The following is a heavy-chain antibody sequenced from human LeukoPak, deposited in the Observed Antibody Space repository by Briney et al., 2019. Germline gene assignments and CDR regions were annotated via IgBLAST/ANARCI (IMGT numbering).Heavy chain of an antibody. CDR3: AKDRSIGTYYTFDH. Sequence: GGSLRLSCAASGFTFSIYGMHWVRQAPGKGLEWVATISGSGVMTYYADSVKGRFTVSGDTSKNTIYLQMHSLTAADTAVYYCAKDRSIGTYYTFDHWGQGTLVTVSS. J-gene: IGHJ4*02. V-gene: IGHV3-23*01. CDR1: GFTFSIYG. CDR2: ISGSGVMT. D-gene: IGHD1-26*01.